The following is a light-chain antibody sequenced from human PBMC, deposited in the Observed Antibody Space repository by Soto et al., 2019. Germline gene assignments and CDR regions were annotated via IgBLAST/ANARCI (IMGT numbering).Light chain of an antibody. J-gene: IGKJ3*01. CDR1: QSVSSY. V-gene: IGKV3-11*01. CDR3: QQRSNWPPVFT. CDR2: VAS. Sequence: EIVLTQSPATLSLSPGERATLSCRASQSVSSYLAWYQQKAGQAPRLLIYVASNRATGIPARFSGSGSGTDFTLTISSLEPEDFAVYYCQQRSNWPPVFTFGPGTKVDIK.